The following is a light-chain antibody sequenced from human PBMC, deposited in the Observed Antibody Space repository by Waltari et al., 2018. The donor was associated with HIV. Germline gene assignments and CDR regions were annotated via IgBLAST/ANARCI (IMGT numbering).Light chain of an antibody. Sequence: QCDPTQPSSQFASPGHSSTIPCTGTSHDGGGYYSFSWYQQHPGKAHKLMIYEVSNRPSGVSNRFSGSKSGNTASLTISGLQAEDEADYYCSSYTSSSTSHVFGTGTKVTVL. CDR1: SHDGGGYYS. V-gene: IGLV2-14*01. CDR3: SSYTSSSTSHV. J-gene: IGLJ1*01. CDR2: EVS.